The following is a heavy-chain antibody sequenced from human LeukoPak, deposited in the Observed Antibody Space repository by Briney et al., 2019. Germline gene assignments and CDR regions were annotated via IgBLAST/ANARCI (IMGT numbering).Heavy chain of an antibody. CDR1: GFTFSIYG. V-gene: IGHV3-30*02. CDR3: AKDNGYSGNDYIQYMDV. CDR2: IRYDGSNK. J-gene: IGHJ6*03. D-gene: IGHD5-12*01. Sequence: PGGSLRLSCAASGFTFSIYGMHWVRQAPGKGLEWVAFIRYDGSNKYYADSVKGRFTISRDNSKNTLYLQMNSLRVEDTAVYYCAKDNGYSGNDYIQYMDVWGKGTTVTVSS.